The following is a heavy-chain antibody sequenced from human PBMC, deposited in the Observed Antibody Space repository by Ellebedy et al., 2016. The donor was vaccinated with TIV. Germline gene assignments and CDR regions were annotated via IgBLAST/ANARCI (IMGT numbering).Heavy chain of an antibody. CDR2: ISGIAGST. D-gene: IGHD3-10*01. Sequence: GESLKISCAASGFIFSNYAMTWVRQAPGKGLELVSGISGIAGSTYCPDSVKGRFTISRDKPKNTLDLRMNSLRVEDTALYFCAGDRGGGGFFDYWGQGALVTVSS. J-gene: IGHJ4*02. CDR3: AGDRGGGGFFDY. V-gene: IGHV3-23*01. CDR1: GFIFSNYA.